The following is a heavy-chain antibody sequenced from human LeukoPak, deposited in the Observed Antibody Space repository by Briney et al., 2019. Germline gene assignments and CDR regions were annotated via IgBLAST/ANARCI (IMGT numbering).Heavy chain of an antibody. CDR2: IFYSGST. D-gene: IGHD3-10*01. CDR3: ARHRRYYGSGSYYSDFDS. CDR1: GGSFSDYY. Sequence: PSETLSLTCAVYGGSFSDYYWGWIRQPPGKGLEWIGSIFYSGSTYYNPSLKSPVTISVDMSKNYFSLRLSSVTAADTAIYYCARHRRYYGSGSYYSDFDSWGQGTLVTVSS. J-gene: IGHJ4*02. V-gene: IGHV4-39*01.